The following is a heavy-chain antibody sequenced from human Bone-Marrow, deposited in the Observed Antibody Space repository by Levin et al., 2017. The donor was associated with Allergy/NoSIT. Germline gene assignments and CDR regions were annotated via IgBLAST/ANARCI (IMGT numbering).Heavy chain of an antibody. CDR3: ARGPRNWGFDY. J-gene: IGHJ4*02. CDR1: GYIFTSYD. Sequence: ASVKVSCKPSGYIFTSYDINWVRQATGQGLEWMGWMNPNTGNTGYAQKFQGRVTMTRSTSISTAYMELNSLRSEDTAVYYCARGPRNWGFDYWGQGTLVSVSS. V-gene: IGHV1-8*01. D-gene: IGHD7-27*01. CDR2: MNPNTGNT.